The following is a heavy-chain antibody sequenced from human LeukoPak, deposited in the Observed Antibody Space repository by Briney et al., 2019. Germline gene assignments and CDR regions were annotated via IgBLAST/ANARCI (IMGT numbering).Heavy chain of an antibody. CDR1: GGSMKTHH. Sequence: SETLSLTCTVSGGSMKTHHWNWVRQTPGKGVEWLGYVFDSGRTNVKPSLTSRVTLSTDTSKNQLSLRLSSVTAADTAVYYCTTIKRGDIFGYFDFWGQGILVTVSS. J-gene: IGHJ4*02. V-gene: IGHV4-59*11. CDR3: TTIKRGDIFGYFDF. D-gene: IGHD5-18*01. CDR2: VFDSGRT.